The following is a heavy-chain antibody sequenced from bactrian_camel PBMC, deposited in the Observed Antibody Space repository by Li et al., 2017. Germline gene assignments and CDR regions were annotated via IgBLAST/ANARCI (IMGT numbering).Heavy chain of an antibody. Sequence: VQLVESGGGSVQAGGSLRLSCAASGFTFDAVAMAWIRQTPGKGLEWVSSISWSGDSTNYADSVKGRFTISRNNAKSTVYLQMDSLKPEDTAMYYCAARTRGGTWRGLLTSMYFSWGQGTQVTVS. CDR1: GFTFDAVA. J-gene: IGHJ6*01. D-gene: IGHD3*01. CDR2: ISWSGDST. CDR3: AARTRGGTWRGLLTSMYFS. V-gene: IGHV3-1*01.